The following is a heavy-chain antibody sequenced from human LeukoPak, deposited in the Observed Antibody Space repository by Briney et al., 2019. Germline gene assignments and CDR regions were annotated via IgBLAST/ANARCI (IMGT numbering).Heavy chain of an antibody. CDR3: ARDEYSGLYYYMDV. CDR1: GFSFSSYE. D-gene: IGHD5-12*01. Sequence: GSLRLSCAASGFSFSSYEMNWVRQAPGKGLEWVSYIGSTTNSIYYADSVKGRFTISRDNAKKSLHLQMNSLRAEDTAVCYCARDEYSGLYYYMDVWGKGTTVTVSS. CDR2: IGSTTNSI. J-gene: IGHJ6*03. V-gene: IGHV3-48*03.